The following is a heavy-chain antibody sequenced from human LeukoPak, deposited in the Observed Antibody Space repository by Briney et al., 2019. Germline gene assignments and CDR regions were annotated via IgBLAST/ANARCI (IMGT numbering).Heavy chain of an antibody. J-gene: IGHJ2*01. CDR2: IYYSGST. CDR1: GGSISSYY. D-gene: IGHD6-13*01. V-gene: IGHV4-59*01. CDR3: ARDSSSWYPYWYFDL. Sequence: SETLSLTCTVSGGSISSYYWSWIRQPPGKGLEWTGYIYYSGSTNYNPSLKSRVTISVVTSKNQFSLKLSSVTAADTAVYYCARDSSSWYPYWYFDLWGRGTLVTVSS.